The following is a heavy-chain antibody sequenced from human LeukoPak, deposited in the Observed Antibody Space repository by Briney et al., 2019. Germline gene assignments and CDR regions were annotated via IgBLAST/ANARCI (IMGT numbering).Heavy chain of an antibody. CDR2: ISYDGSNK. Sequence: PGGSLRLSCAASGFTFSSYAMHWVRQDPGKGLEWVAVISYDGSNKYYADSVKGRFTISRDNSKNTLYLQMNSLRAEDTAVYYCARDPPDTAMVHFDYWGQGTLVTVSS. CDR1: GFTFSSYA. V-gene: IGHV3-30*04. CDR3: ARDPPDTAMVHFDY. D-gene: IGHD5-18*01. J-gene: IGHJ4*02.